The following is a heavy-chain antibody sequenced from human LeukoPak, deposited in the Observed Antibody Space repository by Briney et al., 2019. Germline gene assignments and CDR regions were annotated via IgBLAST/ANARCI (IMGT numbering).Heavy chain of an antibody. CDR3: ARDIRYSSSPDAFDI. CDR2: IIPIFGTA. J-gene: IGHJ3*02. Sequence: GASVKVSCKASGGTFSSYAISWVRQAPGQGLEWMGGIIPIFGTANYAQKFQGRVTITADESTSTAYMELSSLRSEDTAVYYCARDIRYSSSPDAFDIWGQGTMVTVSS. V-gene: IGHV1-69*13. CDR1: GGTFSSYA. D-gene: IGHD6-13*01.